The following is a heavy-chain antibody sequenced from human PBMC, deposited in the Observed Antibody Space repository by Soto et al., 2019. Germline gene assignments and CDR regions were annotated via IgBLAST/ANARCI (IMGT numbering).Heavy chain of an antibody. CDR1: GGTFSSYA. J-gene: IGHJ4*02. CDR3: ARRYGASFDY. CDR2: FDPEDGET. Sequence: ASVKVSCKASGGTFSSYAISWVRQAPGQGLEWMGGFDPEDGETIYAQKFQGRVTMTTDTSTSTAYMELRSLRSDDTAVYYCARRYGASFDYWGQGTLVTVSS. D-gene: IGHD4-17*01. V-gene: IGHV1-18*01.